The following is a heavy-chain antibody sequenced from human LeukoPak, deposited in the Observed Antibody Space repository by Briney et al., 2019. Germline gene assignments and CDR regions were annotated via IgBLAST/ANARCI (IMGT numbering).Heavy chain of an antibody. J-gene: IGHJ4*02. Sequence: PGRSLRLSCAASGFTFSSYAMHWVRQAPGKGLEWVAVISYDGSNKYYADSVKGRFTISRDNSKNTLYLQMNSLRAEDTAVYYCARDYYDSSGYYYFDYWGQGTLVTVS. CDR2: ISYDGSNK. CDR1: GFTFSSYA. V-gene: IGHV3-30-3*01. D-gene: IGHD3-22*01. CDR3: ARDYYDSSGYYYFDY.